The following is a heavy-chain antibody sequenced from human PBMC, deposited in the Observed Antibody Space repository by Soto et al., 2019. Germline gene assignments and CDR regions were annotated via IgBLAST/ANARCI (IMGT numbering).Heavy chain of an antibody. V-gene: IGHV4-59*01. D-gene: IGHD6-19*01. J-gene: IGHJ6*02. CDR1: GGSISSYS. Sequence: SETLSLTCTVSGGSISSYSWSWIRQPPGKGLEWIGYIYYSGSTNYNPSLKSRVTISVDTSKNQFSLKLSSVTAADTAVYYCARGQWLATYNVDVWGQGTTVTVSS. CDR2: IYYSGST. CDR3: ARGQWLATYNVDV.